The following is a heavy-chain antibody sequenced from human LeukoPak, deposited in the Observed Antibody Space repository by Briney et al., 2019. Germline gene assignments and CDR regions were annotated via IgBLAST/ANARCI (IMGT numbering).Heavy chain of an antibody. CDR3: ARGLSSSWYSYIDY. CDR2: INPNSGGT. CDR1: GYTFTGYY. Sequence: ASVKVSCKASGYTFTGYYMHWVRQAPGQGLEWMGWINPNSGGTNYAQKFQGRVNMTRDTSISTAYMELSRLRSDDTAVYYCARGLSSSWYSYIDYWGQGTLVTVSS. V-gene: IGHV1-2*02. D-gene: IGHD6-13*01. J-gene: IGHJ4*02.